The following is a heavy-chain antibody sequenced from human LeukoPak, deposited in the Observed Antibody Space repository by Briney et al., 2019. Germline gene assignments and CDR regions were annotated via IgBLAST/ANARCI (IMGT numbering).Heavy chain of an antibody. V-gene: IGHV3-48*03. J-gene: IGHJ4*02. Sequence: PGGSLRLSCAASGFTSSRYEMNWVRQAPGKGLEWVSYIGSFGTTISYADSVKGRFTISRDNAKSSLYLQMSSLRVEDTAVYYCAKVATKAYYFDYWGQGTLVTVSS. CDR3: AKVATKAYYFDY. D-gene: IGHD1-26*01. CDR2: IGSFGTTI. CDR1: GFTSSRYE.